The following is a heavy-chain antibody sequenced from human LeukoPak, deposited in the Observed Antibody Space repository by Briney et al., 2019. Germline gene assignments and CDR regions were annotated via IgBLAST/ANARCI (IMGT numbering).Heavy chain of an antibody. CDR1: GFTFDDYG. CDR2: INWNGGST. V-gene: IGHV3-20*01. D-gene: IGHD3-22*01. J-gene: IGHJ4*02. CDR3: AGGSFSDSSGHIDY. Sequence: GGSLRLSCAASGFTFDDYGMSWVRQAPGKGLEWVSGINWNGGSTGYADSVKGRFTISRDNAKNSLYLQMNSLRAEDTALYHCAGGSFSDSSGHIDYWGQGTLVTVSS.